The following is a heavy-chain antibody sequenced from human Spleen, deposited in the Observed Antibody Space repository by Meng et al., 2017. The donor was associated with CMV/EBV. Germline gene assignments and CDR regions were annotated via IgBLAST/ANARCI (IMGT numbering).Heavy chain of an antibody. CDR3: ARVTAGIAAAGTDY. J-gene: IGHJ4*02. V-gene: IGHV1-46*01. Sequence: SGYTFTSYYMHWVRQAPGQGLEWMGIINPSGGSTSYAQKFQGRVTMTRDTSTSTVYMELSSLRSEDTAVYYCARVTAGIAAAGTDYRGQGTLVTVSS. D-gene: IGHD6-13*01. CDR1: GYTFTSYY. CDR2: INPSGGST.